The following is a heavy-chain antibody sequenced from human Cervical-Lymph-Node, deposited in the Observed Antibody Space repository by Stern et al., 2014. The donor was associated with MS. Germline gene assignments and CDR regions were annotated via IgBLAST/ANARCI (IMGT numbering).Heavy chain of an antibody. D-gene: IGHD3-16*02. Sequence: VQLVESGAEVKKPGSSVKVSCKASGGTFSSYAISWVRQAPGKGLEWMAGIIPIFGTANYAQKFQGRVTITADESTSTAYMELSSLRSEDTAVYYCAREVWSYRPIYFDYGGQGTLVTVSS. J-gene: IGHJ4*02. V-gene: IGHV1-69*01. CDR2: IIPIFGTA. CDR1: GGTFSSYA. CDR3: AREVWSYRPIYFDY.